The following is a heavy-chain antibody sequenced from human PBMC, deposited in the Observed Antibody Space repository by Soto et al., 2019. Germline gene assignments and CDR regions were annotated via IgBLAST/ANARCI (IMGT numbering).Heavy chain of an antibody. CDR3: ARVAYYDSSGYYYPDAFDI. CDR2: MNPNSGNT. V-gene: IGHV1-8*01. D-gene: IGHD3-22*01. CDR1: GYTFTSYD. J-gene: IGHJ3*02. Sequence: ASVKVSCKASGYTFTSYDINWVRQATGQGLEWMGWMNPNSGNTGYAQKFQGRVTMTRDTSISTAYMELSRLRSDDTAVYYCARVAYYDSSGYYYPDAFDIWGQGTMVTVSS.